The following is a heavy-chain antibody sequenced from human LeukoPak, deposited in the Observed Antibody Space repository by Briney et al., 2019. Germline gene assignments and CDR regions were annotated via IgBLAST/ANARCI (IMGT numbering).Heavy chain of an antibody. J-gene: IGHJ6*02. V-gene: IGHV4-39*02. CDR2: IYYSGST. Sequence: SGTLSLTCTVSGGSINSSSYYWEWIRQPPGKGLEWIGNIYYSGSTYYNPSLRSRVTLSVDTSKNQVSLNLSSVPAANTAVYYCARDFYYYGMDVRGQGTTVTVSS. CDR1: GGSINSSSYY. CDR3: ARDFYYYGMDV.